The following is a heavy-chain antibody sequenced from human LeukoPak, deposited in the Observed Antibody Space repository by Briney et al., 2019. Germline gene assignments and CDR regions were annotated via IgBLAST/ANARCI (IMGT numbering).Heavy chain of an antibody. D-gene: IGHD3-10*01. CDR1: GFTVSTNY. Sequence: GGSLRLSCAAFGFTVSTNYINWVRQAPGKGLEWVSVIYSGGDTYYADSVKGRFTISRDNAKNSLYLQMNSLRAEDTAVYYCARVPGKYAFDIWGQGTMVTVSA. CDR3: ARVPGKYAFDI. J-gene: IGHJ3*02. CDR2: IYSGGDT. V-gene: IGHV3-66*01.